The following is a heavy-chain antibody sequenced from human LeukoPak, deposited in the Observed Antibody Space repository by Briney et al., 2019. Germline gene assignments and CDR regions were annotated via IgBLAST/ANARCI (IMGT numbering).Heavy chain of an antibody. Sequence: ASVRVFCKASGGTFSSYAISWVRQAPGQGLEWMGRIIPIFGIANYAQKFQGRVTITADKSTSTAYMELSSLRSEDTAVYFCARDTAMAPEDYYYGMDVWGQGTTVTVSS. D-gene: IGHD5-18*01. CDR2: IIPIFGIA. J-gene: IGHJ6*02. CDR3: ARDTAMAPEDYYYGMDV. CDR1: GGTFSSYA. V-gene: IGHV1-69*04.